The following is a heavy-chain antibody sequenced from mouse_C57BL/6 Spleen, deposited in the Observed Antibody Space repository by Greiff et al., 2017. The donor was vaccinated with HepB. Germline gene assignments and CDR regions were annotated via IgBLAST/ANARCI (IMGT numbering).Heavy chain of an antibody. J-gene: IGHJ1*03. V-gene: IGHV1-63*01. CDR2: IYPGGGYT. CDR3: ARFTTVVARYWYFDV. Sequence: QVQLQQSGAELVRPGTSVKMSCKASGYTFTNYWIGWAKQRPGHGLEWIGDIYPGGGYTNYNEKFKGKATLTADKSSSTAYMQFSSLTSEDSAIYYCARFTTVVARYWYFDVWGTGTTVTVSS. D-gene: IGHD1-1*01. CDR1: GYTFTNYW.